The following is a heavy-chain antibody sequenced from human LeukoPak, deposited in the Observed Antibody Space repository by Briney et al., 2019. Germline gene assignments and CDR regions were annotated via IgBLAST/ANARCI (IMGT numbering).Heavy chain of an antibody. CDR1: GFTFSSFG. CDR2: ISYDGGHK. Sequence: PGGSLRLSCAASGFTFSSFGLHWVSQAPGKGLEWGALISYDGGHKDFADSVKGRFPISRDNSQNTLYLQMNSLRVEDTAVYYCSRERTGDYFYYWGQGTLVTVSS. CDR3: SRERTGDYFYY. V-gene: IGHV3-30*16. J-gene: IGHJ4*02.